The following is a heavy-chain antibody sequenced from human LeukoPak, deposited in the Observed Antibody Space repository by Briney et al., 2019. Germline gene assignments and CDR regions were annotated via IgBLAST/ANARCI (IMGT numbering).Heavy chain of an antibody. J-gene: IGHJ6*03. CDR3: AVAATPNYYYYYYMDV. CDR2: VNPNSGNT. V-gene: IGHV1-8*01. Sequence: GASVKVSCKASGYTFTSYDINWARQATGQGLEWMGGVNPNSGNTGYAQKFQGRVTMTSNTSISTAYMELSSLRSEDTAVYYCAVAATPNYYYYYYMDVWGKGTTVTVSS. CDR1: GYTFTSYD. D-gene: IGHD2-15*01.